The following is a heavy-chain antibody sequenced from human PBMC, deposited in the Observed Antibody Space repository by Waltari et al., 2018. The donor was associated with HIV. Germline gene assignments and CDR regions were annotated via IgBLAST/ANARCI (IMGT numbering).Heavy chain of an antibody. D-gene: IGHD3-16*02. CDR2: IKKDGDN. Sequence: QMSLQQWGAGLLKPSETLSLVCAVYGGSLRSYFWTWVRESPGGIMGGMGEIKKDGDNNYYSALEGLFTISLDSSGKTFFLKVTWMTVADRATYCCARGSYDYVKGSHPGRAFEIWGQGTPVSVSS. J-gene: IGHJ3*02. CDR3: ARGSYDYVKGSHPGRAFEI. V-gene: IGHV4-34*02. CDR1: GGSLRSYF.